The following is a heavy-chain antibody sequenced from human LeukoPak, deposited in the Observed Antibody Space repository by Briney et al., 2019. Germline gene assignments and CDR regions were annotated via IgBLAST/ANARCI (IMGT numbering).Heavy chain of an antibody. V-gene: IGHV3-23*01. D-gene: IGHD6-19*01. CDR1: GFTFSSYA. J-gene: IGHJ4*02. Sequence: GGPLRLSCAASGFTFSSYAMSWVRQAPGKGLEWVSAISGSGGSTYYADSVKGRFTISRDNSKNTLYLQMNSLRAEDTAVYYCAKTVYSGWYPSYFDYWGQGTLVTVSS. CDR2: ISGSGGST. CDR3: AKTVYSGWYPSYFDY.